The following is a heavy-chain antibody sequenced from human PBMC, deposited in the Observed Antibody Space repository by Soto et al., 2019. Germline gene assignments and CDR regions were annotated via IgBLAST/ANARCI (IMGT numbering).Heavy chain of an antibody. Sequence: EVQLLESGGGLVQPGGSLRLSCAASGFTFSSYAMSWVRQAPGKGLEWVSAISGSGGSTYYADSVKGRFTISRDNSKNTLYLQMNSLRAEDTAVYYCAKGADTMVRGRGITIDYWGQGTLVTVSS. D-gene: IGHD3-10*01. V-gene: IGHV3-23*01. CDR1: GFTFSSYA. CDR3: AKGADTMVRGRGITIDY. CDR2: ISGSGGST. J-gene: IGHJ4*02.